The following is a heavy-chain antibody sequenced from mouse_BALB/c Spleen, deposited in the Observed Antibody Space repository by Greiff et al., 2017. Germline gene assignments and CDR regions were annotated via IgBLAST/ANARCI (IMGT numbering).Heavy chain of an antibody. D-gene: IGHD1-2*01. V-gene: IGHV5-6*02. CDR2: ISSGGSYT. J-gene: IGHJ4*01. CDR3: ARRGELRLRDYAMDY. CDR1: GFTFSSYG. Sequence: EVKLMESGGDLVKPGGSLKLSCAASGFTFSSYGMSWVRQTPDKRLEWVATISSGGSYTYYPDSVKGRFTISRDNAKNTLYLQMSSLKSEDTAMYYCARRGELRLRDYAMDYWGQGTSVTVSS.